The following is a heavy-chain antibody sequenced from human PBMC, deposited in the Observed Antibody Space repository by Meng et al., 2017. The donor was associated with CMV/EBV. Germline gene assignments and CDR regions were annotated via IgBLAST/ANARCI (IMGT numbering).Heavy chain of an antibody. CDR3: ARVRCSSTSCYGDFDY. D-gene: IGHD2-2*01. CDR1: GGSISSSSYY. V-gene: IGHV4-39*01. CDR2: IYYSGST. J-gene: IGHJ4*02. Sequence: SETLSLTCTVSGGSISSSSYYWGWICQPPGKGLEWIGSIYYSGSTYYNPSLKSRVTISVDASKNQFSLKLSSVTAADTAVYYCARVRCSSTSCYGDFDYWGQGTLVTVSS.